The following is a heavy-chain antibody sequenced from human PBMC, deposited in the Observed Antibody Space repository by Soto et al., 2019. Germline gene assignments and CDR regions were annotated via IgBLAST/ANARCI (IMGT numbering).Heavy chain of an antibody. V-gene: IGHV3-23*01. CDR3: AKSRYSDSSGDFYDY. J-gene: IGHJ4*02. CDR2: IGGSGRTT. CDR1: AFTFNNYA. Sequence: EVQLLESGGGLVQPGGSLSLSCAASAFTFNNYAMSWVRQAPGKGLEWVSGIGGSGRTTYYADSVKGRFTISRDNSDNTLFLQMNSLRAEDTAVYYCAKSRYSDSSGDFYDYWGQGTLVTVSS. D-gene: IGHD3-22*01.